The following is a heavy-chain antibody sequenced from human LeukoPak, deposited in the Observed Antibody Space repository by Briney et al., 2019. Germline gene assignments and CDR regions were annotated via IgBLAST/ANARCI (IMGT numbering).Heavy chain of an antibody. J-gene: IGHJ4*02. CDR3: TRGNAN. Sequence: SETLSLTCSVSGGXINSYYWSWIRQPPGKGLEWIGYISYSGSTYYNPSLKSRVTISVDTSKNQFFLKLSSVTAADTALYYCTRGNANWGQGTLVTVSS. V-gene: IGHV4-59*01. CDR2: ISYSGST. CDR1: GGXINSYY.